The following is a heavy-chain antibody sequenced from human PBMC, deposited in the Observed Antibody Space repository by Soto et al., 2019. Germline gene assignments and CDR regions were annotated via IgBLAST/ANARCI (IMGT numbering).Heavy chain of an antibody. CDR2: IYYTGTT. CDR1: GDSVNSGNYY. D-gene: IGHD5-18*01. CDR3: ARDAKVDTSLGGYHYYNLDV. V-gene: IGHV4-61*01. J-gene: IGHJ6*02. Sequence: QVQLQESGPGLVKPSETLSLTCTVSGDSVNSGNYYWTWIRQPPWKGLEWIGHIYYTGTTNYSPSLKSRVTISLDTSKNQFSLKLSSVTAADRAVYYCARDAKVDTSLGGYHYYNLDVWGQGSTVTVSS.